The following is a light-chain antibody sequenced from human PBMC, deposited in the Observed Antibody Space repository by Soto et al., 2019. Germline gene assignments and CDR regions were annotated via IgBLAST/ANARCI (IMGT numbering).Light chain of an antibody. V-gene: IGKV3-15*01. CDR2: GAS. Sequence: EIVMTQSPATLTVSPGERVTLSCRASQSVSVDLAWYQQRPGQAPRLLIYGASTRATGIPVRFSGSGSGTEFSLTISSLHSEDFAVYFCQQYHNWPAFGQGTQVEIK. CDR1: QSVSVD. J-gene: IGKJ1*01. CDR3: QQYHNWPA.